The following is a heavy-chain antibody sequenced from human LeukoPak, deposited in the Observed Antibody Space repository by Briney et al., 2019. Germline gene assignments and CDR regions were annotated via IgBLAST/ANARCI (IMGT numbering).Heavy chain of an antibody. J-gene: IGHJ4*02. D-gene: IGHD6-13*01. Sequence: PGGSLRLSCAASGFTFSSYWMSWVRQAPGEGLEWVAKINQDGTEKAYVCSVRGRFTISRDNAKNSLFLQMNSLRAEDTAVYYCARGPLIAAAGTWWGQGTLVTVSS. CDR1: GFTFSSYW. CDR3: ARGPLIAAAGTW. V-gene: IGHV3-7*03. CDR2: INQDGTEK.